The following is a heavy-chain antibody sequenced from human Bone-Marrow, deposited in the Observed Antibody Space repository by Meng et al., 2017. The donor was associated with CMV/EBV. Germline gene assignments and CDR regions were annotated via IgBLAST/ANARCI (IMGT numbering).Heavy chain of an antibody. J-gene: IGHJ6*02. D-gene: IGHD3-16*01. CDR3: ARDGGATYYYYYGMDV. V-gene: IGHV3-7*01. Sequence: GESLKISCAASGFTFSSYWMSWVRQAPGKGLEWVANIKQDGSEKYYVDSVKGRFTISRDNAKNSLYLQMNSLRAEDTTVYYCARDGGATYYYYYGMDVWGQGTTVTVSS. CDR1: GFTFSSYW. CDR2: IKQDGSEK.